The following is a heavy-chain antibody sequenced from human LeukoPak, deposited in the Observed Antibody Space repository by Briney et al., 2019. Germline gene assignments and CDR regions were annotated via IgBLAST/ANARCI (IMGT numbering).Heavy chain of an antibody. Sequence: GGSLRLSCAASGFTFSSYAMSWVRQAPGKGLEWVSSISNSGGRTFYTDSVKGRFTISRDNSKITLYLEMNSLRAEDTAVYYCAKSYNGYESKPDYWGQGTLVTVSS. CDR1: GFTFSSYA. CDR2: ISNSGGRT. CDR3: AKSYNGYESKPDY. D-gene: IGHD5-12*01. J-gene: IGHJ4*02. V-gene: IGHV3-23*01.